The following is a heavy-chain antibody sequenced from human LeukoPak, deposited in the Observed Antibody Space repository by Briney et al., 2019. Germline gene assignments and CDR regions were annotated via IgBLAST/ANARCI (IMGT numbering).Heavy chain of an antibody. Sequence: SETLSLTCTVSGGSVSSGGYYWSWIRQHPGKGLEWIGYIYYSGSTYSNPSLKSRVTISVDTSKNQFSLNLSSVTAADTAVYYCARYCSSTNCYKGGFDPWGRGTLVTVSS. D-gene: IGHD2-2*02. J-gene: IGHJ5*02. CDR3: ARYCSSTNCYKGGFDP. CDR1: GGSVSSGGYY. CDR2: IYYSGST. V-gene: IGHV4-31*03.